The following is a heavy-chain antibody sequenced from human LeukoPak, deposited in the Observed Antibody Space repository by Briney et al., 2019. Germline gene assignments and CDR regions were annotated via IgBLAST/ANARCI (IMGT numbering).Heavy chain of an antibody. CDR3: ARDNPYYYGSGSYGYYFDY. CDR1: GYTFTSYA. J-gene: IGHJ4*02. Sequence: GASVKVSCEASGYTFTSYAMHWVRQAPGQRLEWMGWINAGNGNTKYSQKFQGRVAITRDTSASTAYMELSSLRSEDTAVYYCARDNPYYYGSGSYGYYFDYWGQGTLVTVSS. D-gene: IGHD3-10*01. V-gene: IGHV1-3*01. CDR2: INAGNGNT.